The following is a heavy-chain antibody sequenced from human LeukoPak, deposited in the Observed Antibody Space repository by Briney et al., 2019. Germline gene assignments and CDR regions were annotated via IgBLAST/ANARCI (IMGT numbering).Heavy chain of an antibody. CDR3: ARLQPRIAAAGTGDY. CDR2: IHYSGSS. V-gene: IGHV4-4*02. D-gene: IGHD6-13*01. Sequence: PSGTLSLTCAVSGGSISTNNWWSWVRQPPGKGLEWIGEIHYSGSSNYNPSLKSRVTILVDKSKNQFSLNLSSVTAADTAVYYCARLQPRIAAAGTGDYWGQGTLVTVSS. CDR1: GGSISTNNW. J-gene: IGHJ4*02.